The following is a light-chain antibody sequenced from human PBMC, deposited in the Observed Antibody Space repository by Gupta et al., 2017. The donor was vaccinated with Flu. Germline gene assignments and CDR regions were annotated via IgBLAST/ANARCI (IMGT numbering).Light chain of an antibody. J-gene: IGLJ1*01. Sequence: SYELTQPPSVSVSPGQTASITCSGDKLGDKYACWYQQKPGQSPVLVIYQNDNRPSGIPERFSGSNSGNTATLTISGTQAMDEADYYCQAWDISTANYVFGTGTKVTVL. CDR3: QAWDISTANYV. CDR2: QND. V-gene: IGLV3-1*01. CDR1: KLGDKY.